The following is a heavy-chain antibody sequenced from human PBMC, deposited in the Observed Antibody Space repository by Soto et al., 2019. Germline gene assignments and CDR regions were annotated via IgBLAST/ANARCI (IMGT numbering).Heavy chain of an antibody. D-gene: IGHD1-26*01. CDR2: ISCSSSTM. CDR3: ASDSTDADRGSYSGDY. CDR1: GFSFSSYS. J-gene: IGHJ4*02. Sequence: AESLSLSCAVSGFSFSSYSMNWVRQAPGKGLEWVGYISCSSSTMYNADSMKGRFTISRDNAKNSLFLHMNSLRDEDTAVYYCASDSTDADRGSYSGDYWGQGTLVTVSS. V-gene: IGHV3-48*02.